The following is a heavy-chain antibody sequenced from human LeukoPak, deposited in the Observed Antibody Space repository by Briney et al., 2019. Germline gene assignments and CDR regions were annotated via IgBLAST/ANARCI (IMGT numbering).Heavy chain of an antibody. D-gene: IGHD5-18*01. Sequence: PGGSLRLSCAASGFTFSSCSMNWVRQAPGKGLEWVSYISSSSSTIYYADSVKGRFTISRDNAKNSLYLQMNSLRAEDTAVYYCARVGGQYSYGFYYYYGMDVWGQGTTVTVSS. V-gene: IGHV3-48*04. J-gene: IGHJ6*02. CDR3: ARVGGQYSYGFYYYYGMDV. CDR1: GFTFSSCS. CDR2: ISSSSSTI.